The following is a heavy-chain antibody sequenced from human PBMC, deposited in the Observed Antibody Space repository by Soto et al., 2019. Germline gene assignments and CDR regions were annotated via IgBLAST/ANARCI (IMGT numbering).Heavy chain of an antibody. J-gene: IGHJ4*02. D-gene: IGHD3-16*01. CDR3: TGGFTQYFDY. CDR1: GFTFSSYA. CDR2: ISGSGGST. V-gene: IGHV3-23*01. Sequence: EVQLLESGGGLVQPGGSLRLYCAASGFTFSSYAMSWVRQAPGKGLEWVSAISGSGGSTYYADSVKGRFTISRDNSKNTLYLQMNSLRAEDTAVYYCTGGFTQYFDYWGQGTLVTVSS.